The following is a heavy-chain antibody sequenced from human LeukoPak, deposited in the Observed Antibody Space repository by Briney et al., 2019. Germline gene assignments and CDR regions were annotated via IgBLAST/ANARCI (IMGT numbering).Heavy chain of an antibody. Sequence: GGSLRLSCAASGFTFSSYWMHWVRQAQGKGLGWVSRINSDGSSTSYADSVKGRFTISRDNAKNTLYLQMNSLRAEDTAVYYCARHIGSRGVFDWGQGTLVTVSS. CDR2: INSDGSST. J-gene: IGHJ4*02. D-gene: IGHD6-13*01. V-gene: IGHV3-74*01. CDR3: ARHIGSRGVFD. CDR1: GFTFSSYW.